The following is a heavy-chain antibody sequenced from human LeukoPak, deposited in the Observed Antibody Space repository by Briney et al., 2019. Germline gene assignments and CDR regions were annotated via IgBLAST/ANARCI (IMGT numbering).Heavy chain of an antibody. CDR2: ISSSSSYI. Sequence: PGGSLRLSCAASGFTFSSYSMNWVRQAPGKGLEWVSSISSSSSYIYYADSVKGRFTISRDNAKNSLYLQMNSLRAEDTAVYYCAREEDYYYDSSGYHDAFDIRGQGTMVTVSS. D-gene: IGHD3-22*01. CDR3: AREEDYYYDSSGYHDAFDI. V-gene: IGHV3-21*01. J-gene: IGHJ3*02. CDR1: GFTFSSYS.